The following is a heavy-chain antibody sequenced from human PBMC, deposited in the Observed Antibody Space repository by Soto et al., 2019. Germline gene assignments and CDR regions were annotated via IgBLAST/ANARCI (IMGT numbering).Heavy chain of an antibody. CDR1: GGSISSYY. J-gene: IGHJ2*01. Sequence: SETLSLTCTVSGGSISSYYWSWIRQPPGKGLEWIGYIYYSGSTNYNPSLKSRVTISVDTSKNQFSLKLSSVTAADTAVYYCARGPGDSWYFDLWGRGTLVTVSS. V-gene: IGHV4-59*01. CDR3: ARGPGDSWYFDL. D-gene: IGHD7-27*01. CDR2: IYYSGST.